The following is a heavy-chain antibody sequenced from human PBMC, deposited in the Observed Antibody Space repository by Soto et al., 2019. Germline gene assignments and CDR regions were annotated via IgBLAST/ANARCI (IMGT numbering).Heavy chain of an antibody. D-gene: IGHD3-16*01. V-gene: IGHV3-48*01. J-gene: IGHJ4*02. CDR3: ARDTPYVPFDY. Sequence: GGSLRLSCAASGFTFSSYSMNWVRQAPGKGLVWVSYFSISSSTIYYADSVKSRFTISRDNAKNSLFLQMNSLRAEDTAVYYCARDTPYVPFDYWGQGTLVTVSS. CDR1: GFTFSSYS. CDR2: FSISSSTI.